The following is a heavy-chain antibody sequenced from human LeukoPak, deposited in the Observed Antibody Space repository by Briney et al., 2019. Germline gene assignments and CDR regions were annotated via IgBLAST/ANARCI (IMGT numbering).Heavy chain of an antibody. J-gene: IGHJ4*02. CDR1: GLTFDDYA. V-gene: IGHV3-9*01. CDR3: AKDTRYTSSSAFDY. CDR2: ISWNSGSI. D-gene: IGHD6-6*01. Sequence: PGGSLRLSCAASGLTFDDYAMHWVRQAPGKGLEWVSSISWNSGSIGYADSVKGRFTISRDNAKNSLFLQMNSLRAEDTALYYCAKDTRYTSSSAFDYWGQGILVTVSS.